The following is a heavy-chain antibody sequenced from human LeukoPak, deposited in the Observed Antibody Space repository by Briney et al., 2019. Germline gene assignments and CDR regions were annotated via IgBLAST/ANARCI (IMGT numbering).Heavy chain of an antibody. D-gene: IGHD6-13*01. CDR3: ARRAAAAGTRAFDI. CDR1: GGSISSSSYY. V-gene: IGHV4-39*07. J-gene: IGHJ3*02. CDR2: IYYSGST. Sequence: SETLSLTCTLSGGSISSSSYYCGWIRQPPGKGLEWFGGIYYSGSTYYNPSLNSRVTISVDTSKNQFSLKLSSVTAADAAVYYCARRAAAAGTRAFDIWGQGTMVTVSS.